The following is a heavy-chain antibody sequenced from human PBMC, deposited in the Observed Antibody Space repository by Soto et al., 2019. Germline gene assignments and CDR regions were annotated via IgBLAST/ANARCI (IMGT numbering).Heavy chain of an antibody. CDR2: IYTSGST. J-gene: IGHJ6*02. CDR3: ARDRCSGGRCPAAYYGMDV. V-gene: IGHV4-4*07. Sequence: PSETLSLTCTVSGGSISSYYWSWIRQPAGKGLEWIGRIYTSGSTNYNPSLKSRVTMSVDTSKNQFSLKLSSVTAADTAVYYCARDRCSGGRCPAAYYGMDVWGQGTKVTVYS. CDR1: GGSISSYY. D-gene: IGHD2-15*01.